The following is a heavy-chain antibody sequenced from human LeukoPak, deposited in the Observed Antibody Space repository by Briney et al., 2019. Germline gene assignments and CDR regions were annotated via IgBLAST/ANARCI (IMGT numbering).Heavy chain of an antibody. CDR2: IYSGGST. CDR3: ARSSGYYYGFDY. D-gene: IGHD3-22*01. V-gene: IGHV3-53*01. J-gene: IGHJ4*02. CDR1: GFTVSSNY. Sequence: GGSLRLSCAASGFTVSSNYMSWVRQAPGKGLEWVSVIYSGGSTYYADSVKGRFTITRDNSKNTLYLQMNSLRAEDTAVYYCARSSGYYYGFDYWGQGTLVTVSS.